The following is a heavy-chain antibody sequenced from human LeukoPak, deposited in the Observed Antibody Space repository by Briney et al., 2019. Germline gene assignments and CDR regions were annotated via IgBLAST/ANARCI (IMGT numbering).Heavy chain of an antibody. CDR3: ASYYCSSGSCYFDS. J-gene: IGHJ4*02. CDR2: IYSAGST. Sequence: GGSLRLSCAVSGGSINYNYRSWVRQAPGKGLEWVSEIYSAGSTYYADSVQGRFTISKDTSKNTVFLQMNNLRAEDTAVYYCASYYCSSGSCYFDSWGQGSLVAVSP. CDR1: GGSINYNY. D-gene: IGHD2-2*01. V-gene: IGHV3-53*01.